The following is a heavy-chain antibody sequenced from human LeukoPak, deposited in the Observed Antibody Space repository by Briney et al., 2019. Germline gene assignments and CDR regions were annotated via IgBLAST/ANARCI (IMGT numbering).Heavy chain of an antibody. CDR3: AFPSIAARPNSYYFDY. Sequence: GGSLRLSCAASGFTFSSYAMSWVRQAPGKGLEWVSAISGSGGSTYYADSVKGRFTISRDNSKNTLYLQMNSLRAEDTAVYYCAFPSIAARPNSYYFDYWGQGTLVTVSS. V-gene: IGHV3-23*01. CDR2: ISGSGGST. D-gene: IGHD6-6*01. J-gene: IGHJ4*02. CDR1: GFTFSSYA.